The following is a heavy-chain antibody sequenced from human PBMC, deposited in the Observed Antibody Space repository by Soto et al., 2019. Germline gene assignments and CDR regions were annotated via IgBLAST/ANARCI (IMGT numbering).Heavy chain of an antibody. CDR1: GGSISSGGYY. V-gene: IGHV4-31*03. J-gene: IGHJ4*02. Sequence: QVQLQESGPGLVKPSQTLSLTCTVSGGSISSGGYYWSWIRQHPGKGLEWIGYIYYSGSTYYNPSLKSRVTISVDTSKNQFSLKLSSVTAADTAVYYCARASWGVVKPVFLGRGYFDYWGQGTLVTVSS. D-gene: IGHD3-3*01. CDR2: IYYSGST. CDR3: ARASWGVVKPVFLGRGYFDY.